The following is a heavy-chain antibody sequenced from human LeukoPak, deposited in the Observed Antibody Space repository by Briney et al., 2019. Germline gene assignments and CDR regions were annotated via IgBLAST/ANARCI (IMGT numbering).Heavy chain of an antibody. J-gene: IGHJ4*02. Sequence: GRSLRLSCAASGFTFSSYGMPWVRQAPGKGLEWVAVISYDGSNKYYADSVKGRFTISRDNSKNTLYLQMNSLRAEDTAVYYCAKSQVAVAGPFDYWGQGTLVTVSS. CDR1: GFTFSSYG. V-gene: IGHV3-30*18. CDR2: ISYDGSNK. D-gene: IGHD6-19*01. CDR3: AKSQVAVAGPFDY.